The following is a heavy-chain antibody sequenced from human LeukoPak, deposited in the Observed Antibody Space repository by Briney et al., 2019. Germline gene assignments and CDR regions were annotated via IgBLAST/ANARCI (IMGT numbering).Heavy chain of an antibody. CDR3: ARGRGSSSWYVRYYFDY. D-gene: IGHD6-13*01. Sequence: GGSLRLSCAASGFTFDDYGMSWVRQAPGKGLEWVSGINWNGGSTGYADSVKCRFTISRDNAKNSLYLQMNSLRAEDTALYYCARGRGSSSWYVRYYFDYWGQGTLVTVSS. V-gene: IGHV3-20*04. CDR1: GFTFDDYG. J-gene: IGHJ4*02. CDR2: INWNGGST.